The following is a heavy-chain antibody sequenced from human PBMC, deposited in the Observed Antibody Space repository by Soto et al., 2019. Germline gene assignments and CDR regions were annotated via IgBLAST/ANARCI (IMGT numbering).Heavy chain of an antibody. D-gene: IGHD3-22*01. J-gene: IGHJ4*02. CDR2: IDPSDSQT. CDR1: GYSFAGYW. CDR3: ARQIYDSDTGPNFQYYFDS. Sequence: SLKISCKVSGYSFAGYWITWVRQKPGKGLERMGRIDPSDSQTYYSPSFRGHVTISATKSITTVFLQWSSLRASDTAMYYCARQIYDSDTGPNFQYYFDSWGQGTPVTVSS. V-gene: IGHV5-10-1*01.